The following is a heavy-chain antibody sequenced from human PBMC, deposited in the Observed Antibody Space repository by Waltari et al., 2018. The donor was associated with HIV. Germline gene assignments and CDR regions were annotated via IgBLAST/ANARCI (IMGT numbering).Heavy chain of an antibody. CDR1: GGSFRGYY. CDR2: INHSGST. D-gene: IGHD4-17*01. Sequence: QVQLQQWGAGLLKPSETLSLTCAVYGGSFRGYYWSWIRTPPGKGLEWIGEINHSGSTNYNPSLKSRVTISVDTSKNQFSLKLSSVTAADTAVYYCARGPISLRSRSFDYWGQGTLVTVSS. V-gene: IGHV4-34*01. J-gene: IGHJ4*02. CDR3: ARGPISLRSRSFDY.